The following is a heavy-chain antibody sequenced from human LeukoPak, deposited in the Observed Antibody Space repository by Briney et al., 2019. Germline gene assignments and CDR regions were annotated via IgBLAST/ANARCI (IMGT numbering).Heavy chain of an antibody. D-gene: IGHD3-16*01. CDR2: INPNSGGT. J-gene: IGHJ4*02. CDR1: GYTFTGYH. CDR3: ARVRGVITLGY. Sequence: ASVKVSCKASGYTFTGYHMHWVRQAPGQGLEWMGWINPNSGGTNYAQRLRDWVTMTRDTSIRTDYMELSRLRSDDTAVYYCARVRGVITLGYWGQGTLVTVSS. V-gene: IGHV1-2*04.